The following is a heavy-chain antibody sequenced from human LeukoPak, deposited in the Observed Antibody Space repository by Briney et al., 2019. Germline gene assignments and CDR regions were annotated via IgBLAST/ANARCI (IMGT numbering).Heavy chain of an antibody. D-gene: IGHD6-19*01. V-gene: IGHV3-21*01. CDR3: ARGIAVHGYYYYMDV. Sequence: GGPLRLSCAASGFTFSSYSMNWVRQAPRKGLEWVSSTSSSSSYIYYADSVKGQFTISRDNAKNSLYLQMNSLRAEDTAVYYCARGIAVHGYYYYMDVWGKGTTVTVSS. CDR2: TSSSSSYI. CDR1: GFTFSSYS. J-gene: IGHJ6*03.